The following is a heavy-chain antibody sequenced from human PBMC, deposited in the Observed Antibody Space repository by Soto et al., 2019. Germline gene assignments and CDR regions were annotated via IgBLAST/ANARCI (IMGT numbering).Heavy chain of an antibody. J-gene: IGHJ4*02. CDR1: GFTFSNYA. Sequence: PGGSLRLSCAASGFTFSNYAMGWVRQAPGKGLEWVSLINGGGDTTYYADSVKGRFTVSRDNSKSIVYLQMNSLRVDDPVVFYCATHDFRVTTVTTWGQGTLVTVSS. CDR2: INGGGDTT. CDR3: ATHDFRVTTVTT. V-gene: IGHV3-23*01. D-gene: IGHD1-1*01.